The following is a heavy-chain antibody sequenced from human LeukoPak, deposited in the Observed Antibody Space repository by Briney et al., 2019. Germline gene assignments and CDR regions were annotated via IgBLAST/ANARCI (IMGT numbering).Heavy chain of an antibody. D-gene: IGHD3-10*01. CDR2: IRHNGEE. Sequence: PGGSLRLSCATSGFKIRNYAKHRVRHAPGKRPEWVGFIRHNGEEFHAESVKGRFTISRDNSKNTLYLQMNNLRDDDTAVYFCVQDTPGFGGDDFLYWGQGTLVTVSS. V-gene: IGHV3-30*02. J-gene: IGHJ4*02. CDR1: GFKIRNYA. CDR3: VQDTPGFGGDDFLY.